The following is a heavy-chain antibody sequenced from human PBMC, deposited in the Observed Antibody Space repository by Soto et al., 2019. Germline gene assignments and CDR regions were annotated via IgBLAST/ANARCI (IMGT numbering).Heavy chain of an antibody. CDR1: GFSFTSYA. D-gene: IGHD4-17*01. CDR3: ARVGYGDLAQ. Sequence: EVILLESGGGLLQPGGSLRLSCVASGFSFTSYAMAWVRQAPGMGLEWVCTVTLSGDYTYYADPVKGRFTISRDNSKNTVYLQLSSLRADDTAVYYCARVGYGDLAQWGQGTWVTVSS. J-gene: IGHJ4*02. CDR2: VTLSGDYT. V-gene: IGHV3-23*01.